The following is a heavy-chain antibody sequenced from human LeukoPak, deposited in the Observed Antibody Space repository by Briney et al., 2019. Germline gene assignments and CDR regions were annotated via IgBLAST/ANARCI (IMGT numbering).Heavy chain of an antibody. Sequence: SETLSLTCAVYGGSFSGYYWSWIRQPPGKGLEWIGEINHSGSTNYNPSLKSRVTISVDTSRNQFSLKLSSVTAADTAVYYCARGGQDCGGDCYPDYWGQGTLVTVSS. D-gene: IGHD2-21*02. CDR1: GGSFSGYY. CDR3: ARGGQDCGGDCYPDY. V-gene: IGHV4-34*01. J-gene: IGHJ4*02. CDR2: INHSGST.